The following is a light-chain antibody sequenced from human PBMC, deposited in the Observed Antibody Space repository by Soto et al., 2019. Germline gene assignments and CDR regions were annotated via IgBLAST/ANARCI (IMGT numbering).Light chain of an antibody. Sequence: DIQMTQSPSTLSASVGDRVTITCRASQGISSWLAWYQQKPGKAPKLLIYKASSVESGVPSRFSGSGSGTEFTLTISSLQPDDFATYYCQQYNSWTWTFGQGTKVEIK. CDR1: QGISSW. CDR3: QQYNSWTWT. CDR2: KAS. V-gene: IGKV1-5*03. J-gene: IGKJ1*01.